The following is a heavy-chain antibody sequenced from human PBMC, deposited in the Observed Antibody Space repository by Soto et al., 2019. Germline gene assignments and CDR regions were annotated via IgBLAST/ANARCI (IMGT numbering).Heavy chain of an antibody. CDR1: GGSISSSSYY. Sequence: SETLSLTCTVSGGSISSSSYYWGWIRQPPGKGLEWIGSIYYSGSTYYNPSLKSRVTISVDTSKNQFPLKLSSVTAADTAVYYCAGLVGATTGDWFDPWGQGTLVTVSS. J-gene: IGHJ5*02. V-gene: IGHV4-39*01. CDR3: AGLVGATTGDWFDP. CDR2: IYYSGST. D-gene: IGHD1-26*01.